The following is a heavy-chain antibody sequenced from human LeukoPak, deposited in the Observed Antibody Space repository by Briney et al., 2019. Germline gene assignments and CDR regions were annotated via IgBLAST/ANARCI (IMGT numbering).Heavy chain of an antibody. J-gene: IGHJ4*02. Sequence: QPGGSLRLSCAASGFTFGSYAMSWVRQAPGKGLVWVSRIKCDGSTTTYADSVKGRFTISRDNAKNTLFLQMNSLRAEDTAVYYRASGSFCTNGVCYKGFDYWGQGTLVSVSS. CDR2: IKCDGSTT. CDR1: GFTFGSYA. D-gene: IGHD2-8*01. V-gene: IGHV3-74*01. CDR3: ASGSFCTNGVCYKGFDY.